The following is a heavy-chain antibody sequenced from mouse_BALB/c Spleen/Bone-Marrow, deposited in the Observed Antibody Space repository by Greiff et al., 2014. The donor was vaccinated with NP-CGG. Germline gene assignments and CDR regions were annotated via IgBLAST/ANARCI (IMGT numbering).Heavy chain of an antibody. J-gene: IGHJ2*01. CDR3: ARSNCYGGKDY. CDR1: GYTFTSYW. CDR2: INPSTGYT. D-gene: IGHD1-1*01. Sequence: QVQLQQSGAELAKPGASVKMSCKASGYTFTSYWMHWVKQRPGQGLEWIGYINPSTGYTEYNQKFKDKATLTADKSSSTAYMQLSSLTSEDSAVYYCARSNCYGGKDYWGQGTTLTVSS. V-gene: IGHV1-7*01.